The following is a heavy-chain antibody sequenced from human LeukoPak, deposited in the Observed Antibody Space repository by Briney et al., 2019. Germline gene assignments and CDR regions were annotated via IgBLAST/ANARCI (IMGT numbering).Heavy chain of an antibody. CDR1: GGTFSSYA. D-gene: IGHD6-13*01. Sequence: SVKVSCKASGGTFSSYAISWVRQAPGQGLEWMGRIIPILGIANYAQKFQGRVTITADKSTSTAYMELSSLRSEDTAVYYCARERVKGSSWIHYYYGMDVWGQGTTVTASS. J-gene: IGHJ6*02. CDR2: IIPILGIA. CDR3: ARERVKGSSWIHYYYGMDV. V-gene: IGHV1-69*04.